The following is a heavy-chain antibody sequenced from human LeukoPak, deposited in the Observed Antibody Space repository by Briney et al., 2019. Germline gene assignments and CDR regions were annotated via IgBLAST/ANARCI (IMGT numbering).Heavy chain of an antibody. D-gene: IGHD3-22*01. CDR3: ARAPSEIGGYYPEYFRH. V-gene: IGHV3-74*01. J-gene: IGHJ1*01. CDR2: IKSDGST. CDR1: GFTSSSYW. Sequence: GGSLRLSCAASGFTSSSYWMHWVRQAPGKGLVWVSRIKSDGSTNYADSVKGRFTISRDNAKNTVSLQMNSLRAEDAGVYYCARAPSEIGGYYPEYFRHWGQGTLVTVSS.